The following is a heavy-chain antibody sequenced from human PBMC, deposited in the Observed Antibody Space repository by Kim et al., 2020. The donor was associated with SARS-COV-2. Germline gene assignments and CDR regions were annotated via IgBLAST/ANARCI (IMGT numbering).Heavy chain of an antibody. CDR3: ARDQNWNDDGPGDY. V-gene: IGHV3-21*01. Sequence: GGSLRLSCAASGFTFSSYSMNWVRQAPGKGLEWVSSISSSSSYIYYADSVKGRFTISRDNAKNSLYLQMNSLRAEYTAVYYCARDQNWNDDGPGDYWGQGTLVTVSS. D-gene: IGHD1-1*01. J-gene: IGHJ4*02. CDR1: GFTFSSYS. CDR2: ISSSSSYI.